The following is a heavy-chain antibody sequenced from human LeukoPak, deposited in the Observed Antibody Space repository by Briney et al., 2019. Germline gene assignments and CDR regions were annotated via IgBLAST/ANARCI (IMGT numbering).Heavy chain of an antibody. D-gene: IGHD3-9*01. Sequence: ASVKVSCKASGYTFTGYYIHWVRQAPGQGLEWMGWINPTSFGTKYEQKFQGWVTMTRDTSISTAYMELSRLRSDDTAVYYCARGSEGTYYDILTGYHRIHEYFQHWGQGTLVTVSS. J-gene: IGHJ1*01. CDR3: ARGSEGTYYDILTGYHRIHEYFQH. CDR1: GYTFTGYY. V-gene: IGHV1-2*04. CDR2: INPTSFGT.